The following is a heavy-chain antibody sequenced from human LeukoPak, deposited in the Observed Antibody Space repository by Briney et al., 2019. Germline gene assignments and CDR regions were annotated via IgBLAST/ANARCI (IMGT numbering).Heavy chain of an antibody. CDR3: ARDSRDSDNSGYYYSHYYIDV. J-gene: IGHJ6*03. CDR2: IYNSGST. V-gene: IGHV4-59*01. Sequence: PSETLSLTCTVSGGSISYYYWSWIRQPPGKGLEWIGYIYNSGSTNYNPSLKSRVTISVDTSKNQPSLNLRSVTAADTAVYYCARDSRDSDNSGYYYSHYYIDVWGKGITVTVSS. CDR1: GGSISYYY. D-gene: IGHD3-22*01.